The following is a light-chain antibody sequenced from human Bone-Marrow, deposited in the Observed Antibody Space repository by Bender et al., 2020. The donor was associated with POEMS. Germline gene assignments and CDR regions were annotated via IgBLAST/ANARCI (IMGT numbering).Light chain of an antibody. V-gene: IGLV3-21*02. J-gene: IGLJ2*01. CDR2: HNI. Sequence: SSLLNQPSSVSVAPGETARVTCGGDNIDNQAVHWYQQKSGQAPVLVLYHNIDRPSGIPERFSGSKSGNTASLTISGLQAEDEAVYYCSSHTSSSTVLFGGGTKVTVL. CDR1: NIDNQA. CDR3: SSHTSSSTVL.